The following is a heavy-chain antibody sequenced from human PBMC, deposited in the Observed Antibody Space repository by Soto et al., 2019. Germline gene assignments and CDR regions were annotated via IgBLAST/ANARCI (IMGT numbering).Heavy chain of an antibody. J-gene: IGHJ6*03. CDR3: ATLKRTLLWFGELRQYSYYMDV. Sequence: ASVKVSCKASGYTFTSYAMHWVRQAPGQRLEWMGWINAGNGNTKYSQKFQGRVTITRDTSTSTAYMELSSLRSEDTAVYYCATLKRTLLWFGELRQYSYYMDVWGKGTTVTVSS. V-gene: IGHV1-3*01. CDR1: GYTFTSYA. CDR2: INAGNGNT. D-gene: IGHD3-10*01.